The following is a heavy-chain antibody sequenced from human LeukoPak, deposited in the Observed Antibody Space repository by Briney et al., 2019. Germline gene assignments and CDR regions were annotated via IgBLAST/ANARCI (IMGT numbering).Heavy chain of an antibody. CDR1: GYSISSGYY. CDR2: LSHSGSS. J-gene: IGHJ6*03. CDR3: ARAPIAAAGIPYYYYMDV. Sequence: PSETLSLTCTVSGYSISSGYYWVWIRPPPGKGLEWIGTLSHSGSSYYNPSLKSRVTISVDTSKNQFSLNLSSVTAADTAVYYCARAPIAAAGIPYYYYMDVWGKGTTVTISS. V-gene: IGHV4-38-2*02. D-gene: IGHD6-13*01.